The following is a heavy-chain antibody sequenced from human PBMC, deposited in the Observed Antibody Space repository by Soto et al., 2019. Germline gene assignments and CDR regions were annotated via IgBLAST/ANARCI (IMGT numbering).Heavy chain of an antibody. CDR3: ARVSGYYLPDY. CDR2: INAGNGNT. CDR1: GYTFTNYA. J-gene: IGHJ4*02. V-gene: IGHV1-3*05. Sequence: QVQLVQSGAEEKKPGASVKVSFKASGYTFTNYAMHWVRQAPGQRLEWMGGINAGNGNTKYSQKFQGRVTITRDTSARTAYMELSSLRSEDTAVYYCARVSGYYLPDYWGQGTLVTVSS. D-gene: IGHD5-12*01.